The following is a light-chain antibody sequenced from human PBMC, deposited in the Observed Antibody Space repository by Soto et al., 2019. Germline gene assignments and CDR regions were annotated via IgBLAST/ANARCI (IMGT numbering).Light chain of an antibody. Sequence: QAVVTQSPSASASLGASVNLTCTLSSGHSSYDIAWHQQQPEKGPRYLMKLNSDGSHSKGDGIPDRFSGSSSGAERYLTITSLKSEDEADYCCQIWGTGISWVFGGGTKVTVL. V-gene: IGLV4-69*01. J-gene: IGLJ3*02. CDR2: LNSDGSH. CDR3: QIWGTGISWV. CDR1: SGHSSYD.